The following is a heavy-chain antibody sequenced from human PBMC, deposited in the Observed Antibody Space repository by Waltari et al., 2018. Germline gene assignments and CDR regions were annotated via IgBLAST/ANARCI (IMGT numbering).Heavy chain of an antibody. D-gene: IGHD3-9*01. V-gene: IGHV4-39*07. CDR3: ARDFTVRYFDWLSQGDLYYFDN. CDR2: IYYSGNT. Sequence: KTSETLSLTCTVSGDSISSSHYYWGWIRQPPGKGLEWIGSIYYSGNTYYNPSLKSRATVAVDTSKNQFSLNLISVTAADTAVYFCARDFTVRYFDWLSQGDLYYFDNWGQGTLVTVSP. CDR1: GDSISSSHYY. J-gene: IGHJ4*02.